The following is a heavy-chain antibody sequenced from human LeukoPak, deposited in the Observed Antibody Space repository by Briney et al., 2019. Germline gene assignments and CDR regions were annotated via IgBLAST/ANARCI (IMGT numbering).Heavy chain of an antibody. D-gene: IGHD5-18*01. Sequence: ASVKVSCKVPGYTLTELSMHWVRQAPGKGLEWMGGFDPEDGETIYAQKFQGRVTMTEDTSTDTAYMELSSLRSEDTAVYYCATDRGYSYGLLAFDYRGQGTLVTVSS. CDR2: FDPEDGET. J-gene: IGHJ4*02. CDR3: ATDRGYSYGLLAFDY. CDR1: GYTLTELS. V-gene: IGHV1-24*01.